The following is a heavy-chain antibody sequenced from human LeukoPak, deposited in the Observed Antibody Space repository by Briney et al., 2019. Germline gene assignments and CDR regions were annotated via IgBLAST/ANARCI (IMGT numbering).Heavy chain of an antibody. CDR3: AKNFQTNRITIFDY. V-gene: IGHV3-30*18. D-gene: IGHD1-14*01. CDR1: GFTFISYG. Sequence: GGSLRLSCAASGFTFISYGMHWVRQAPVKGLEWVAVISYDGSNKYYADSVKGRFTISRDNSKNTLYLQMNSLRAEDTAVYYCAKNFQTNRITIFDYWGQGTLVTVSS. CDR2: ISYDGSNK. J-gene: IGHJ4*02.